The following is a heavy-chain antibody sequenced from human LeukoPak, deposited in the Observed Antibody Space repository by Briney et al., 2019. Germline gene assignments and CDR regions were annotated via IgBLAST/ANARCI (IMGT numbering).Heavy chain of an antibody. J-gene: IGHJ4*02. Sequence: SETLSLTCTVSGGSISSYYWSWIRQPPGKGPEWIGYIYYSGRTNYNPSLKSRVTISVDTSKNQFSLKLNSVTAADTAVYYCARNHLGDFDYWGQGTLVTVSS. CDR1: GGSISSYY. V-gene: IGHV4-59*01. CDR3: ARNHLGDFDY. CDR2: IYYSGRT.